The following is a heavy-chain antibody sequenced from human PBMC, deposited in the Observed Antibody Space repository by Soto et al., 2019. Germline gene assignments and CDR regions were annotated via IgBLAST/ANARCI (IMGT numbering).Heavy chain of an antibody. Sequence: QVQLVQSGAEVKKPGASVKVSCKASGYTFTSYHITWVRQAPGQGLEWMGWISAYNGNTNYAQKPQGGVHLGPEPFPKQAYLEPGDLGSDVPAVDYCAKDSPPPREWGQGTLVTVSS. V-gene: IGHV1-18*01. CDR3: AKDSPPPRE. J-gene: IGHJ4*02. CDR2: ISAYNGNT. CDR1: GYTFTSYH.